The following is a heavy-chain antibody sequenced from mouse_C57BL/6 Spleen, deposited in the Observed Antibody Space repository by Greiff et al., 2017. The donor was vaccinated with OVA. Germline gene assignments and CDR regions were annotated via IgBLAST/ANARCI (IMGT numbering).Heavy chain of an antibody. V-gene: IGHV1-52*01. D-gene: IGHD2-3*01. CDR3: AREGYDDTGGTCFAY. CDR1: GYTFTSYW. J-gene: IGHJ3*01. CDR2: IDPSDSET. Sequence: VQLQQPGAELVRPGSSVQLSCKASGYTFTSYWMHWVKQRPIQGLEWIGNIDPSDSETQYNQKFKDKATLTVDKSSSPAYMQLSSLTSEYSAVYYCAREGYDDTGGTCFAYWGQGTLVTVSA.